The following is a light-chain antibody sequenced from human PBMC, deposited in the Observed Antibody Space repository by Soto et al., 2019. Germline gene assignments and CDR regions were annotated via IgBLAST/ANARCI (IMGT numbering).Light chain of an antibody. V-gene: IGKV1-5*03. CDR1: QSIYSW. CDR2: KAS. Sequence: DIQMTQSPSTLSASVGDRVTITCRASQSIYSWLAWYQQIPGRAPKLLIYKASSLESGAPSRFSGSGSGTEFTLTISSLQPDDFATYYCQQHYSYPRTCGQGTKVEIK. J-gene: IGKJ1*01. CDR3: QQHYSYPRT.